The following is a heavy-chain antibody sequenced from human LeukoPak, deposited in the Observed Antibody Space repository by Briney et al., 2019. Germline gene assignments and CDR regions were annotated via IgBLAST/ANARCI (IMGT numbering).Heavy chain of an antibody. CDR2: IIPIFGTA. Sequence: SVKVSCTASGGTFSSYAISWVRQAPGQGLEWMGRIIPIFGTANYAQKFQGRVTITTDESPSTAYMELSSLRSEDTAVYYCARAGVNDYGGKSLAFDIWGQGTMVTVSS. D-gene: IGHD4-23*01. V-gene: IGHV1-69*05. CDR1: GGTFSSYA. CDR3: ARAGVNDYGGKSLAFDI. J-gene: IGHJ3*02.